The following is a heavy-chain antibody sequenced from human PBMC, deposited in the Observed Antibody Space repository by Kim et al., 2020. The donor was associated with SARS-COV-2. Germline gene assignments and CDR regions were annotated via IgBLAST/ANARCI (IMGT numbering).Heavy chain of an antibody. J-gene: IGHJ3*02. CDR1: GFTLTRYE. CDR3: AREVVVTPDAFDI. Sequence: GGSLRLSCAASGFTLTRYEMNWVRQAPGKGLERDSYISKSGNSIYYADSVKGRFTISRDNAKNSLYLQMNSLRAEDTAVYYCAREVVVTPDAFDIWGQGTMVTVSS. D-gene: IGHD3-22*01. CDR2: ISKSGNSI. V-gene: IGHV3-48*03.